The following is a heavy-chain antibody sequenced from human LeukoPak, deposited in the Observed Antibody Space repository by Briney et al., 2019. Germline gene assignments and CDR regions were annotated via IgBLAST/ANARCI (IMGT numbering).Heavy chain of an antibody. V-gene: IGHV1-2*04. J-gene: IGHJ4*02. Sequence: ASVKVSCKASRYTFTGYYLHWVRQGPGQGLEWMGWINPNSGGTNYAQKFQGWVTMTRDTSISTAYMELSRLRSDDTAVYYCAREQGADPNFDYWGQGTLVTVSS. CDR2: INPNSGGT. CDR1: RYTFTGYY. CDR3: AREQGADPNFDY. D-gene: IGHD6-19*01.